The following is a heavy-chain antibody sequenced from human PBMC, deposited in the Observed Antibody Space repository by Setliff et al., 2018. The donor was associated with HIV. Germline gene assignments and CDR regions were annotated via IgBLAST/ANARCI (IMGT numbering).Heavy chain of an antibody. CDR2: IYHSGTT. Sequence: SETLSLTCAFYGGSFSSSYWGWIRQPPGKRLEWIGSIYHSGTTNYNPSLKSRVTISVDTSKNQFSLKVRSVTAADTAMYYCARETRSFGGIDPWGQGTLVTVSS. CDR3: ARETRSFGGIDP. J-gene: IGHJ5*02. V-gene: IGHV4-34*01. CDR1: GGSFSSSY. D-gene: IGHD2-15*01.